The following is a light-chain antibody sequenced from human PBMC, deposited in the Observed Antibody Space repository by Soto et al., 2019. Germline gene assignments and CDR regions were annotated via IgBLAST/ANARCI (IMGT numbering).Light chain of an antibody. J-gene: IGLJ2*01. Sequence: QSALTQPASVSGSPGQSITISCTGTSSDHVSWYQQHPGKAPKLIIYDVSNRPSGASNRFSGSKSGNTASLTISGLQAEDEADYYCSSYTTNRTPVVFGGGTKLTVL. CDR2: DVS. CDR1: SSDH. CDR3: SSYTTNRTPVV. V-gene: IGLV2-14*01.